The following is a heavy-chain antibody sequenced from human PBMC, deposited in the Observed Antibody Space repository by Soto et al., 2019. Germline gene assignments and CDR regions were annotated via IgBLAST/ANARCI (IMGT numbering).Heavy chain of an antibody. D-gene: IGHD2-15*01. J-gene: IGHJ6*02. CDR1: GFTFSSYG. CDR2: IWYDGSNK. Sequence: PGGSLRLSCAASGFTFSSYGMHWVRQAPGKGLEWVAVIWYDGSNKYYADSVKGRITISRDNSKNTLYLQMNSMRAEDTAVYYCSRDFCSGGSCYSSSGMDVGGQGTTVTGSS. CDR3: SRDFCSGGSCYSSSGMDV. V-gene: IGHV3-33*01.